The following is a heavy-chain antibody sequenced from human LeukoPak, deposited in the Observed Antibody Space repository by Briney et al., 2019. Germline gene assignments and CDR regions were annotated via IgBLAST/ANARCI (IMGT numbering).Heavy chain of an antibody. J-gene: IGHJ3*02. V-gene: IGHV3-30*02. CDR3: ARGYSNAFDI. CDR2: MRYSGSNQ. CDR1: GFTFSDYG. D-gene: IGHD2-15*01. Sequence: PGGSLRLSCAASGFTFSDYGMDWVRQAPGRGLEWVAFMRYSGSNQYYADSVKGRFTISRDNSKNTLYLQMNSLRPEDTAVYYCARGYSNAFDIWGQGTMVTVSS.